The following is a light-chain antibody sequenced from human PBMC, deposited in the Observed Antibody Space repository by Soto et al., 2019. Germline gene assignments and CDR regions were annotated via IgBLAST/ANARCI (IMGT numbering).Light chain of an antibody. CDR2: DAS. CDR1: QNRGTR. J-gene: IGKJ2*01. V-gene: IGKV1-5*01. CDR3: QQYEPSYS. Sequence: IQLTQSPSFFSAPVGDRVALTGRARQNRGTRLDWYQHKAGKASKLLVFDASNLQDGVPSRLSGTGSGTEFTLTISGLQPDDFGTYYLQQYEPSYSFGQGTTVDIK.